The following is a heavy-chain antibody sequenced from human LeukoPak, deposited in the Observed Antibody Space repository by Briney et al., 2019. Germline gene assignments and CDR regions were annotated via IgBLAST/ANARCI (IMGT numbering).Heavy chain of an antibody. Sequence: PGGSLRLSCAASGFTVIGTHMRWVPQAPGKGLEWVSAMYTGGTTYYADSVKGRFTISRDNSRNTLFLHMSSLRADDTAVYYCTKDEATSGGGLASWGQGTLVTVSS. CDR3: TKDEATSGGGLAS. CDR2: MYTGGTT. CDR1: GFTVIGTH. D-gene: IGHD3-16*01. J-gene: IGHJ4*02. V-gene: IGHV3-53*01.